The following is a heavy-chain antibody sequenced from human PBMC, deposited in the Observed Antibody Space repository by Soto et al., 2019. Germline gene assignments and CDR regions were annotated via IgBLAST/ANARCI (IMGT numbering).Heavy chain of an antibody. CDR3: ARQRRCDY. Sequence: VGSLSLSCAASGFTFSGYSMSWVRQAPGKGLEWVANIKQDGSEKYYVASVKGRFTISRDNAKNSVYLQMISLRADDTAVYYCARQRRCDYWGQGTLVTVSS. CDR1: GFTFSGYS. CDR2: IKQDGSEK. V-gene: IGHV3-7*01. J-gene: IGHJ4*02. D-gene: IGHD1-1*01.